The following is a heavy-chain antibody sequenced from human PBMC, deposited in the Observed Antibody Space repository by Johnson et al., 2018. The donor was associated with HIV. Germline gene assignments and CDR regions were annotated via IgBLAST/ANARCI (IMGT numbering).Heavy chain of an antibody. Sequence: VQLVESGGGVVQPGGSLRLSCGASGFTFSDSYMNWIRQAPGKGLEWVSYISSSDSAIWYADSVKGRFTVSRDNAKNSLYLQMNSLRAEDTAVYYCARSVNAGRPFDIWGQGTMVTVSS. CDR2: ISSSDSAI. CDR3: ARSVNAGRPFDI. D-gene: IGHD2-8*01. J-gene: IGHJ3*02. CDR1: GFTFSDSY. V-gene: IGHV3-11*04.